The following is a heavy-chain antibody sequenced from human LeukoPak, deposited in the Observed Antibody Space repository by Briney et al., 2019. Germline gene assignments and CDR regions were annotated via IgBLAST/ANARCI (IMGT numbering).Heavy chain of an antibody. Sequence: SVKVSCKASGGTFSSYAIGWVRQAPGQGLEWMGGIIPIFGTANYAQKFQGRVTITADESTSTAYMELSSLRSEDTAVYYCAGLSGMGWVCSSTSCLDYWGQGTLVTVSS. CDR2: IIPIFGTA. CDR1: GGTFSSYA. D-gene: IGHD2-2*01. CDR3: AGLSGMGWVCSSTSCLDY. V-gene: IGHV1-69*01. J-gene: IGHJ4*02.